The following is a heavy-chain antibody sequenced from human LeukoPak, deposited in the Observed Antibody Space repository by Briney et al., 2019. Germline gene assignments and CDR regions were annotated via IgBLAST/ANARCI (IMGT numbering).Heavy chain of an antibody. CDR1: GYTFTSYD. J-gene: IGHJ3*02. D-gene: IGHD3-22*01. V-gene: IGHV1-8*01. CDR3: ARGSMIVVVITSPSDAFDI. CDR2: MNPNSGNT. Sequence: GASVKVSCKASGYTFTSYDINWVRQATGQGLEWMGWMNPNSGNTGYAQKFQGRVTMTRNTYISTAYMELSSLRSEDTAVYYCARGSMIVVVITSPSDAFDIWGQGTMVTVSS.